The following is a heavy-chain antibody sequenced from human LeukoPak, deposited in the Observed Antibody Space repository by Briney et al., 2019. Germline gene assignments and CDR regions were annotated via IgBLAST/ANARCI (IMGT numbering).Heavy chain of an antibody. V-gene: IGHV4-59*08. J-gene: IGHJ6*03. CDR1: GGSIGTYY. D-gene: IGHD3-16*02. Sequence: PSETLSLTCTVSGGSIGTYYWSSIRQSPGKGLEWIGHIYVTGIRYNPCLQSRVTISVDRSRNQFFLKMSSVTAADTAVYDCARHIGGGIEDMDVWGKGTKVIVSS. CDR3: ARHIGGGIEDMDV. CDR2: IYVTGI.